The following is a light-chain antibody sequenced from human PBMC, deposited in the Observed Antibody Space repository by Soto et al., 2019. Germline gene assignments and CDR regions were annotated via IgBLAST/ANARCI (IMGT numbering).Light chain of an antibody. J-gene: IGKJ5*01. V-gene: IGKV3-20*01. Sequence: IVLTQSPATLSLSPGERATLSCRASPSVTNFLAWYQQKPGQAPRLLIYGAFNRATGIPARFSGSGSGTDFTLTISRLEPEDFAVYYCQQYGSSPITFGQGTRLEI. CDR1: PSVTNF. CDR2: GAF. CDR3: QQYGSSPIT.